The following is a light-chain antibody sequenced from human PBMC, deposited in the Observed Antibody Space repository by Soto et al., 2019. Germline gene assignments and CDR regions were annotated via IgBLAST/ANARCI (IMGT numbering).Light chain of an antibody. CDR2: DVS. Sequence: QSALTQPRSVSGSPGQSVTISCTGISSDVSDDNYVSWYQQHPGKAPKLMIYDVSKPPSRVPDRCSGSTSVLTVSLIISGLIAADDGDYYCSSYAGSYTSFYVFGTGTEVTVL. V-gene: IGLV2-11*01. J-gene: IGLJ1*01. CDR1: SSDVSDDNY. CDR3: SSYAGSYTSFYV.